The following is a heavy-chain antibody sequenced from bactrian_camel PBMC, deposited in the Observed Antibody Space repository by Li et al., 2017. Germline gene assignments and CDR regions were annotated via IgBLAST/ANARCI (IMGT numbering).Heavy chain of an antibody. CDR2: ITAGGSNA. CDR1: GLVYDRYC. CDR3: AARKLLSITCTMGAFSPLSY. Sequence: LVESGGDSVQPGGSLRLSCTVSGLVYDRYCMGWFRQAPGKEREGVAAITAGGSNANYADSVRGRFTISRNNAKNTLCLQMNVLKSEDTATYYCAARKLLSITCTMGAFSPLSYWGQGTQVTVS. V-gene: IGHV3S1*01. J-gene: IGHJ4*01. D-gene: IGHD3*01.